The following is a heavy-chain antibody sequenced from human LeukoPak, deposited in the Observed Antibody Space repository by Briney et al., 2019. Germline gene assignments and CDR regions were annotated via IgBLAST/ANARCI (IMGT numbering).Heavy chain of an antibody. CDR2: IYYSGST. D-gene: IGHD3-9*01. Sequence: SETLFLTCTVSGGSISSSSYYWGWIRQPPGKGLEWIGSIYYSGSTYYNPSLKSRVTISVDTSKNQFSLKLSSVTAADTAVYYCARRYFDWLLTGWFDPWGQGTLVTVSS. V-gene: IGHV4-39*07. CDR3: ARRYFDWLLTGWFDP. CDR1: GGSISSSSYY. J-gene: IGHJ5*02.